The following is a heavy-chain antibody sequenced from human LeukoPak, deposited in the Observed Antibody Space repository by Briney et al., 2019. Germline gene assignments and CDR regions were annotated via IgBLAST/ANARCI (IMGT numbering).Heavy chain of an antibody. D-gene: IGHD3-10*01. J-gene: IGHJ4*02. V-gene: IGHV3-11*01. CDR3: ARQRFGQYFDF. Sequence: DSVRGRFTISRDNAKKSLYLQMNSLRVEDTAVYYCARQRFGQYFDFWGQGTLVTVSS.